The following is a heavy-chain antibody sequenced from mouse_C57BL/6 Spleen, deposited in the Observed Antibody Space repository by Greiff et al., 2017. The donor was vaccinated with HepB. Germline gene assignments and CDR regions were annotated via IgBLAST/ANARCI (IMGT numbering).Heavy chain of an antibody. D-gene: IGHD2-1*01. CDR3: ARHEDGNAFAY. CDR1: GFTFSSYG. V-gene: IGHV5-6*01. CDR2: ISSGGSYT. J-gene: IGHJ3*01. Sequence: VQLVESGGDLVKPGGSLKLSCAASGFTFSSYGMSWVRQTPDKRLEWVATISSGGSYTYYPDSVKGRFTISRDNAKNTLYLQMSSLKSEDTAMYYCARHEDGNAFAYWGQGTLVTVSA.